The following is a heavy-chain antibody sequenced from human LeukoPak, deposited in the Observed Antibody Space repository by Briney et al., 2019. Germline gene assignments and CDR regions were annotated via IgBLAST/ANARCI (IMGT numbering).Heavy chain of an antibody. V-gene: IGHV1-2*02. CDR1: GYTFTAYY. D-gene: IGHD2-21*02. J-gene: IGHJ4*02. CDR3: ARTYTAVHYFDY. CDR2: INPNSGGT. Sequence: GASVKVSCKASGYTFTAYYIHWVRQAPGQGLEWMGWINPNSGGTNYAQKFQGRVTMTRDTSISTAYMELSRLTSDDTALYYCARTYTAVHYFDYWGQGTLVTVSS.